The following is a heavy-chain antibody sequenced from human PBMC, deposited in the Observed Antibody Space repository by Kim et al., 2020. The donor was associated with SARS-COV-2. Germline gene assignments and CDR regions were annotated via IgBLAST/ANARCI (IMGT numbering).Heavy chain of an antibody. CDR3: AGRLGELSFLAFDI. CDR2: INAGNGNT. V-gene: IGHV1-3*01. Sequence: VKVSCKASGYTFTSYAMHWVRQAPGQRLEWMGWINAGNGNTKYSQKFQGRVTITRDTSASTAYMELSSLRSEDTAVYYCAGRLGELSFLAFDIWGQGTMVTVSS. CDR1: GYTFTSYA. D-gene: IGHD3-16*02. J-gene: IGHJ3*02.